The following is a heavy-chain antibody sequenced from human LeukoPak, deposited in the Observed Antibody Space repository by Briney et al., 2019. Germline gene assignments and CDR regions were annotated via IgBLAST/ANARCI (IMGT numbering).Heavy chain of an antibody. CDR3: ARVGEHWRMDV. V-gene: IGHV3-7*04. CDR2: INQDGGEI. D-gene: IGHD3-3*01. CDR1: GFTFINHY. Sequence: GGSLRLSCAASGFTFINHYMAWVRQAPGQWLEWVANINQDGGEIYYVGSVRGRFTISRDNAKNSLYLQMNSLRAEDTAVYYCARVGEHWRMDVWGQGTTVTVSS. J-gene: IGHJ6*02.